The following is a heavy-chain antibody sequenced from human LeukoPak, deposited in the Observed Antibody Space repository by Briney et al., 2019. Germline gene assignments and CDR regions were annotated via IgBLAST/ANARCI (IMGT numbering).Heavy chain of an antibody. CDR1: GDSISINYK. CDR3: VRHRQWLLFADY. CDR2: IFYSGAT. Sequence: SETLSLTCTFSGDSISINYKWGWIRPPPGKGPEWIGSIFYSGATYYSPSLKSRVTISVDTSKNQFSMKLSSMTAADTAVYDCVRHRQWLLFADYWGQGTLVTVSS. J-gene: IGHJ4*02. V-gene: IGHV4-39*01. D-gene: IGHD6-19*01.